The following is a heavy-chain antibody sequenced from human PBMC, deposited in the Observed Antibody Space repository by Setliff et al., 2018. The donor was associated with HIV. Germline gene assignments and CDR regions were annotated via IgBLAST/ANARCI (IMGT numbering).Heavy chain of an antibody. V-gene: IGHV4-4*08. J-gene: IGHJ6*03. CDR1: GGSISSYY. D-gene: IGHD3-22*01. Sequence: SETLSLTCTVSGGSISSYYWSWIRQPPGKGLEWIGYIYTSGSTNYNPSLKSRVTISVDTSKNQFSLKLSSVTAADTAVYYCARIPDSSGYSLYFYYYMDVWGKGTTVTVSS. CDR3: ARIPDSSGYSLYFYYYMDV. CDR2: IYTSGST.